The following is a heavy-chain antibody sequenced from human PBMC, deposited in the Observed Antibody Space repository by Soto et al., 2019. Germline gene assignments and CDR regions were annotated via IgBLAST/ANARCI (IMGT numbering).Heavy chain of an antibody. CDR2: LWYDGSNK. CDR1: GFTFSSYG. CDR3: ASVAGIPDGFDY. J-gene: IGHJ4*02. Sequence: PGGSLRLSCAASGFTFSSYGMHWVRPAPGKGRERVAVLWYDGSNKVYADSVKGRFTISRDNSKNTLYLQMNSLRAEDTAVYYCASVAGIPDGFDYWGQGTLVTVSS. V-gene: IGHV3-33*01. D-gene: IGHD1-26*01.